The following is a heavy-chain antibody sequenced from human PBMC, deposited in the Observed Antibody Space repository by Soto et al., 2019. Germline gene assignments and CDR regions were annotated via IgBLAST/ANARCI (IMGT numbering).Heavy chain of an antibody. CDR1: ANTFTTSY. CDR2: ISAYGGNT. V-gene: IGHV1-18*04. CDR3: ARVGVLAAAGTDDAFDI. J-gene: IGHJ3*02. Sequence: ASVKVSCKASANTFTTSYMHWVRQAPGQGLEWMGWISAYGGNTNYAQKLQGRVTMTTDTSTSTAYMELRSLRSDDTAVYYCARVGVLAAAGTDDAFDIWGQGTMVTVSS. D-gene: IGHD6-13*01.